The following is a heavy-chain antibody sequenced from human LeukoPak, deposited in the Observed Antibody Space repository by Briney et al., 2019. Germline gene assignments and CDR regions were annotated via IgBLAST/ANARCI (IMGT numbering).Heavy chain of an antibody. J-gene: IGHJ5*02. CDR2: IYYSGST. CDR1: GGSISSYY. Sequence: ASETLSLTCTVSGGSISSYYWSWIRQPPGKGLEWIGYIYYSGSTNYNPSLKSRVTISVDTSKNQFSPKLSSVTAADTAVYYCARYAAAAETIDWFDPWGQGTLVTVSA. CDR3: ARYAAAAETIDWFDP. V-gene: IGHV4-59*01. D-gene: IGHD6-13*01.